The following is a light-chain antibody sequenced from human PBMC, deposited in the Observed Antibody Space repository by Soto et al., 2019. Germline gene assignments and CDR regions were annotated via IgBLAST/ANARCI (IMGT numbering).Light chain of an antibody. CDR2: RAS. CDR1: SSNIGSNY. V-gene: IGLV1-47*01. CDR3: AAWDDTLNGLV. J-gene: IGLJ2*01. Sequence: QSVLTQPPSASGTPGQRVTNSCSGSSSNIGSNYVYWYQQVPGTAPRLLMYRASQRPSGVPDRFSGSKSGTSASLAISGLRSEDEADYYCAAWDDTLNGLVFGGGTKLTVL.